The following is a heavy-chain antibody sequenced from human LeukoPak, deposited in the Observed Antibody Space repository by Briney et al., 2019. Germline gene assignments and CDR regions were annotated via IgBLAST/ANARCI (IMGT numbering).Heavy chain of an antibody. CDR1: GGTFSSYA. Sequence: SVKVSCKASGGTFSSYAISWVRQAPGQGLEWMGGIIPIFGTANYAQKFQGRVTITTDESTSTAYMELSSLRSEDTAVYYCATVSYDILTGPSPYNWFDPWGQGTLVTVSS. D-gene: IGHD3-9*01. CDR2: IIPIFGTA. V-gene: IGHV1-69*05. CDR3: ATVSYDILTGPSPYNWFDP. J-gene: IGHJ5*02.